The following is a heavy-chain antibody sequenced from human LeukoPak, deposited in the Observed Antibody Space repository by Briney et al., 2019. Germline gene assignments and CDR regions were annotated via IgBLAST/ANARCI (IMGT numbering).Heavy chain of an antibody. J-gene: IGHJ6*03. D-gene: IGHD2-15*01. CDR2: IYPGDSDT. V-gene: IGHV5-51*01. Sequence: GESLKISCKGSGYSFTSYWIGWVRQMPGKGLEWMGIIYPGDSDTRYSPSFQGQVTISADKSISTAYLQWSSLKASDTAMYYCARRYCSGGSCYNYMDVWGKGNTVTVSS. CDR3: ARRYCSGGSCYNYMDV. CDR1: GYSFTSYW.